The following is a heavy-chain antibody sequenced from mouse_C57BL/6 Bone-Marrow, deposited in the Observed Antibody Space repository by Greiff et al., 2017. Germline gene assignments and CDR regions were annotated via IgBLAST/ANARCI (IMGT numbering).Heavy chain of an antibody. CDR3: AREDSSGYWFAY. V-gene: IGHV1-15*01. J-gene: IGHJ3*01. CDR1: GYTFTDYE. Sequence: QVHVKQSGAELVRPGASVTLSCKASGYTFTDYEMHWVKQTPVHGLEWIGAIDPETGGTAYNQKFKGKAILTADKSSSTAYMQLSSLTYEDSAVYYCAREDSSGYWFAYWGQGTLVTVSA. D-gene: IGHD3-2*02. CDR2: IDPETGGT.